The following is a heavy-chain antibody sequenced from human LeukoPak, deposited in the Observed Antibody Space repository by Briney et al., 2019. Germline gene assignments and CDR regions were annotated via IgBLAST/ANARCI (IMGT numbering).Heavy chain of an antibody. D-gene: IGHD3-22*01. CDR2: IYTSGST. V-gene: IGHV4-61*02. CDR1: GDSITSGNYY. CDR3: ASYRYYYDSSDYEPTAFDI. J-gene: IGHJ3*02. Sequence: SETLSLTCTVSGDSITSGNYYWSWIRQPAGKGLEWIGRIYTSGSTNYNPSLKSRVTMSVDTSKNQFSLNLTSVTAADTAVYYCASYRYYYDSSDYEPTAFDIWGQGTMVTVSS.